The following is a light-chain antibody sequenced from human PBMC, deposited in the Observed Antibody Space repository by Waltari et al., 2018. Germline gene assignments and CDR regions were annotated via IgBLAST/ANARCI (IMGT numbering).Light chain of an antibody. J-gene: IGLJ3*02. CDR1: SSNIGSHT. CDR2: NNS. Sequence: QSVLTQPPSASGTPGQRVTISCSGSSSNIGSHTVNWYQHLPGTAPKLLIYNNSQRPSGVPDRVSVSKSGTSASLAISGLQSEDEADYYCAAWDDSLNGLNWVFGGGTKVTVL. CDR3: AAWDDSLNGLNWV. V-gene: IGLV1-44*01.